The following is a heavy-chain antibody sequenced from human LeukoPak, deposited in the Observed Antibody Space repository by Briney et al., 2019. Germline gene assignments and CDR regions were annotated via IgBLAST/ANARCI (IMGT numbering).Heavy chain of an antibody. CDR1: GFTFSSYA. CDR3: AKLSSSWYRRDY. D-gene: IGHD6-13*01. Sequence: PGGSLRLSCAASGFTFSSYAMHWVRQAPGKGLEWVSAISGSGGSTYYADSVKGRFTISRDNSKNTLYLQMNSLRAEDTAVYYCAKLSSSWYRRDYWGQGTLVTVSS. J-gene: IGHJ4*02. CDR2: ISGSGGST. V-gene: IGHV3-23*01.